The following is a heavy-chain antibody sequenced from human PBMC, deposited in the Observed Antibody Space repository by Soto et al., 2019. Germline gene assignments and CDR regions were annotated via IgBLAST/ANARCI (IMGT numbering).Heavy chain of an antibody. D-gene: IGHD1-7*01. CDR3: ARGRLVAGTVDY. CDR2: MNPSTGST. V-gene: IGHV1-8*01. Sequence: QVQLVQSGAEVKKPGASVKVSCKASGYTFTSYDIKWVRQATGQGREWMGWMNPSTGSTGFAQKFQGRVTMISNTSTSTAYLELSRLTSEDTAVYYCARGRLVAGTVDYWGQGTLVTVSS. J-gene: IGHJ4*02. CDR1: GYTFTSYD.